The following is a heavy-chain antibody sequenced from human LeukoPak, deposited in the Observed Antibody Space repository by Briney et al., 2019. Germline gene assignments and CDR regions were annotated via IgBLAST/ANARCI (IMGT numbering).Heavy chain of an antibody. V-gene: IGHV4-59*01. CDR3: AREASRAGTYYSDY. D-gene: IGHD3-10*01. CDR2: IYYSGST. CDR1: GCSISSYY. J-gene: IGHJ4*02. Sequence: ASETLSLTCTVSGCSISSYYWSWIRQPPGKGLEWIGYIYYSGSTNYNPSLKSRVTISVDTSKNQFSLKLRSVTAADTAVYFCAREASRAGTYYSDYWGQGTLLTVSS.